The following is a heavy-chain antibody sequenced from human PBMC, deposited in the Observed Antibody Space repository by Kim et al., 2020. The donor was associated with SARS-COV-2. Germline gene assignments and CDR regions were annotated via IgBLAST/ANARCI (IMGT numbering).Heavy chain of an antibody. V-gene: IGHV3-30*07. J-gene: IGHJ4*02. Sequence: KGRFTISRDNSKNTLYLQMNSLRAEDTAVYYCARGSGYYYGSGSRWHFDYWGQGTLVTVSS. D-gene: IGHD3-10*01. CDR3: ARGSGYYYGSGSRWHFDY.